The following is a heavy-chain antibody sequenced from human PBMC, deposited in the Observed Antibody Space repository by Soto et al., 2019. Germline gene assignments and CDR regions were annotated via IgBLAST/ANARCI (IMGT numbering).Heavy chain of an antibody. CDR2: MNPINGAT. V-gene: IGHV1-8*02. Sequence: WASVKVACKASGYDCTAYDINWVRQASGQGLEWMGWMNPINGATGSARRFQGRASMTRNTATGTAYLELTSMRSDDSAVYYCGRGPSPRAPAGGTPYYYAMDVWGQGTTVTVSS. J-gene: IGHJ6*02. CDR3: GRGPSPRAPAGGTPYYYAMDV. D-gene: IGHD6-13*01. CDR1: GYDCTAYD.